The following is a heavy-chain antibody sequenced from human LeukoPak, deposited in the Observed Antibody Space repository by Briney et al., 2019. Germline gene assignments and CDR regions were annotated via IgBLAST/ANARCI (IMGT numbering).Heavy chain of an antibody. D-gene: IGHD6-13*01. CDR1: GGTFSSYG. Sequence: GASVKVSCKASGGTFSSYGISWVRQAPGQGLEWMGGIIPIFGTANYAQKFQGRVTITADKSTSTAYMELSSLRSEDTAVYYCARVGVEQYLVLSYSMDVWGKGTTVTVS. CDR2: IIPIFGTA. CDR3: ARVGVEQYLVLSYSMDV. V-gene: IGHV1-69*06. J-gene: IGHJ6*03.